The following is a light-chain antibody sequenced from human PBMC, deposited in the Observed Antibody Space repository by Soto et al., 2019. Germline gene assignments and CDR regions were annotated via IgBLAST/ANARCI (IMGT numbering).Light chain of an antibody. CDR3: QQVYVYPST. V-gene: IGKV1-9*01. CDR1: QGISSY. J-gene: IGKJ4*01. CDR2: AAS. Sequence: IQLTQSPSARSGSVGDIVTVTFRARQGISSYLGWYQQKPGKATNLLIYAASTLQSGVPSRLSGGGSGTDFTLTISRLQPEDFATYSCQQVYVYPSTFGGGTKVDIK.